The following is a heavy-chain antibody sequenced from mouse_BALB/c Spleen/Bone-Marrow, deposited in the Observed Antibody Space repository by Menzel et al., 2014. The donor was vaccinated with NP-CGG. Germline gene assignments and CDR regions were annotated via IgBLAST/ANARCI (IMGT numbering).Heavy chain of an antibody. D-gene: IGHD2-4*01. CDR3: ARHGITRLLDY. Sequence: EVQAVEPGGGLVKPGGFLKLSCAASGFTFSSYAMSWVRQTPEKRLEWVATISSGGSYAYYPDSVKGRFTISRDNAKNTLYLQMSSLRSEDTAMYYCARHGITRLLDYWGQGTTLTVSS. J-gene: IGHJ2*01. CDR2: ISSGGSYA. V-gene: IGHV5-9-3*01. CDR1: GFTFSSYA.